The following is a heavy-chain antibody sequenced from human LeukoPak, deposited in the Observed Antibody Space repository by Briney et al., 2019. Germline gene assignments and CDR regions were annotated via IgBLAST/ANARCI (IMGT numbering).Heavy chain of an antibody. D-gene: IGHD6-13*01. CDR1: GSTFRTSA. V-gene: IGHV3-23*01. CDR2: ISDSGGST. Sequence: GGSLRLSCAASGSTFRTSAMTWVRQAPGKGLEWVSAISDSGGSTFYADSVKGRFTISRDNSKNTLYLQMNSLRAEDTAAYYCAKSWYDDYWGQGTLVTVSS. J-gene: IGHJ4*02. CDR3: AKSWYDDY.